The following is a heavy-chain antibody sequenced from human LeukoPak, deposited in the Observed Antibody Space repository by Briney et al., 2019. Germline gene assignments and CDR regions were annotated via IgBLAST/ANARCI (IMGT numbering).Heavy chain of an antibody. CDR1: GGSITSDY. V-gene: IGHV4-4*07. J-gene: IGHJ5*02. Sequence: PSETLSLTCTVSGGSITSDYWSWIRQPTGKGLEWIGRIFTSGSTSYNPSLKSRVTMSLDTSKNQLSLKLSSVTAADTAVYFCSRGGANDLWGQGTLVTVSS. CDR2: IFTSGST. D-gene: IGHD4/OR15-4a*01. CDR3: SRGGANDL.